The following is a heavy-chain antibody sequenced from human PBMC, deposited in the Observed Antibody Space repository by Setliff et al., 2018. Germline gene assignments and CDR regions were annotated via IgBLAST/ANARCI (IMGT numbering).Heavy chain of an antibody. V-gene: IGHV4-59*11. CDR2: VYYTGTT. CDR3: AREVQGFDP. J-gene: IGHJ5*02. Sequence: ASETLSLTCTVSGGSIGSHSWSWIRQPPGKGLEWIAYVYYTGTTIYNPSLKSRVTISTDTSKNQFSLKLNSVTAADTAVYYCAREVQGFDPWGQGTLVTVSS. CDR1: GGSIGSHS.